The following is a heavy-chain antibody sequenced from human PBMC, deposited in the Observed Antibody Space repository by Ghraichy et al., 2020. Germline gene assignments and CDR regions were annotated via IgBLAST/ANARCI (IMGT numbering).Heavy chain of an antibody. Sequence: SETLSLTCTVSGGSISSGGYYWSWMRQHTGKGLEWIGYIYYSGSTYYNPSLKSRVTISVDTSKNQFSLKLSSVTAADTAVYYCARARGYCSGGSCYYFDYWGQGTLVTVSS. D-gene: IGHD2-15*01. J-gene: IGHJ4*02. CDR2: IYYSGST. V-gene: IGHV4-31*03. CDR3: ARARGYCSGGSCYYFDY. CDR1: GGSISSGGYY.